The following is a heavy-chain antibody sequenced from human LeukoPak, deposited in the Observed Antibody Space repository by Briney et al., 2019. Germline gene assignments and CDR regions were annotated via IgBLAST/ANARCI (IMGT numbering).Heavy chain of an antibody. D-gene: IGHD2-15*01. Sequence: GGSLRLSCTTSGFTFGDYGMTWVRQAPGKGLEWVGFIRTKAYGGTTGYAASVNARFIISRDDSMSIAYLQMNSLKTEDTAVYYCSRNPLYCSGGSCSSPRFYYYGMDVWGKGTTVTVS. CDR1: GFTFGDYG. J-gene: IGHJ6*04. V-gene: IGHV3-49*04. CDR3: SRNPLYCSGGSCSSPRFYYYGMDV. CDR2: IRTKAYGGTT.